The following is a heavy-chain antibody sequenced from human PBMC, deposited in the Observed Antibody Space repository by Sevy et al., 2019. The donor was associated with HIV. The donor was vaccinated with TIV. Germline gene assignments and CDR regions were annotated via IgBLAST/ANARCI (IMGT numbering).Heavy chain of an antibody. CDR3: ARDRDTIVKNKYYYYGMDV. J-gene: IGHJ6*02. CDR2: ISSSGSI. D-gene: IGHD3-22*01. V-gene: IGHV3-21*01. CDR1: GFTFSNYN. Sequence: GGSLRLSCAASGFTFSNYNMTWVRQAPGKGLEWVSFISSSGSIYYADSLKGRFTISRDNAKNSLYLQMNSLRAEDTAVYYCARDRDTIVKNKYYYYGMDVWGQGTTVTVSS.